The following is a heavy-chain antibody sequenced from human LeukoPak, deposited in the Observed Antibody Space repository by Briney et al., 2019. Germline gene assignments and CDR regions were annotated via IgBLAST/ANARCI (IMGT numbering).Heavy chain of an antibody. Sequence: GSLRLSCAASGFPFSSYSMNWARQAPGKGLEWVSYISYSSSTIYYADSVKGRFTISRDNAKNSLYLQMDSLRAEDTAVYYCARDRLHYGEYEKTFDYWGQGTLVTVSS. J-gene: IGHJ4*02. D-gene: IGHD4-17*01. CDR2: ISYSSSTI. CDR1: GFPFSSYS. V-gene: IGHV3-48*01. CDR3: ARDRLHYGEYEKTFDY.